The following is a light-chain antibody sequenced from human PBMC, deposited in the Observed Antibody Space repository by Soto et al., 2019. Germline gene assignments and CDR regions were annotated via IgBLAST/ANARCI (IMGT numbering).Light chain of an antibody. Sequence: DLQMTQSPSSLSASVGDRVTITCRASQSINTYLNWYQHKPGKAPKLLIYDASSLQRAVPSRFSGSGSGTDFTLTISSLQPEDFATYYCQQSYRVPRTFGQGTKVEIK. V-gene: IGKV1-39*01. CDR3: QQSYRVPRT. J-gene: IGKJ1*01. CDR2: DAS. CDR1: QSINTY.